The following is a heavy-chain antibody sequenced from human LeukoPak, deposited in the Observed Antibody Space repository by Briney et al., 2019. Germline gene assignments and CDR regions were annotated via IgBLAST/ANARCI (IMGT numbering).Heavy chain of an antibody. J-gene: IGHJ5*02. D-gene: IGHD2-15*01. CDR2: ISSSSSYI. CDR1: GFTFSSYS. CDR3: ARGVVVVAATPPWFDP. V-gene: IGHV3-21*01. Sequence: GGSLRLSCAASGFTFSSYSMNWVRQAPGKGLEWVSSISSSSSYIYYADSVKGRFTISRDNAKNSLYLQMNSLRAEDTAVYYCARGVVVVAATPPWFDPWGQGTLVTVSS.